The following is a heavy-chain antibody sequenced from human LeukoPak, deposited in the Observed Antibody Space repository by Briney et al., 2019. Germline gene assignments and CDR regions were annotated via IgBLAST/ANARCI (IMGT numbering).Heavy chain of an antibody. Sequence: ASVKVSCKASGYTFTGYYIHWVRQAPGQGPEWMGWINPHSGGTNYAQKFQGRVTMTRDTSISTAYMELSSLRSDDTAMYYCARAYGLEYYFDYWGQGTLVTVSS. V-gene: IGHV1-2*02. CDR3: ARAYGLEYYFDY. CDR2: INPHSGGT. J-gene: IGHJ4*02. CDR1: GYTFTGYY. D-gene: IGHD4-17*01.